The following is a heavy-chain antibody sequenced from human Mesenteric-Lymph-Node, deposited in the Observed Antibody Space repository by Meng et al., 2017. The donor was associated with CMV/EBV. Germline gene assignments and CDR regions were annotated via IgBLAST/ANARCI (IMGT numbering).Heavy chain of an antibody. V-gene: IGHV1-2*06. J-gene: IGHJ4*02. D-gene: IGHD3-10*01. CDR2: INPNSGDT. CDR1: GYPFTDYY. CDR3: ARGDYGSGRYLNY. Sequence: KASGYPFTDYYLHWVRQAPGQGLEWMGRINPNSGDTDYAQKFQGRVTMTRDTPITTAYMELSSLRSDDTAVYYCARGDYGSGRYLNYWGQGTLVTVSS.